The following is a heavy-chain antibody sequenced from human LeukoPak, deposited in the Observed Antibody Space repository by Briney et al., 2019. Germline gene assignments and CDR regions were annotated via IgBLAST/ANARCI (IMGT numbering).Heavy chain of an antibody. Sequence: GGSLRLSCAASGFTFSSYSMNWVRQAPGKGLEWVSYISSSGSNIYYADSVKGRFTISRDNDKNSLYLQMNSLRAGDTAVYYCARSTYYYDSSGWGGYFDYWGQGTLVTVSS. V-gene: IGHV3-48*04. CDR2: ISSSGSNI. CDR3: ARSTYYYDSSGWGGYFDY. J-gene: IGHJ4*02. D-gene: IGHD3-22*01. CDR1: GFTFSSYS.